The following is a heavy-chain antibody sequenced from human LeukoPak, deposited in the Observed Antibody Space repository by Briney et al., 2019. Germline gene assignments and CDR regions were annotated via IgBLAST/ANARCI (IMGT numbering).Heavy chain of an antibody. Sequence: GGSLGLSCAASGFTFSTYAMSWVRQAPGQGLEWVSGISGSGASTYYADSVRGRFTISRDNSMNTLYLQMNSLRAEDTALYYCAKDVIAAAPHYYYGVGVWGQGTTVTVSS. J-gene: IGHJ6*02. CDR1: GFTFSTYA. V-gene: IGHV3-23*01. CDR2: ISGSGAST. CDR3: AKDVIAAAPHYYYGVGV. D-gene: IGHD6-13*01.